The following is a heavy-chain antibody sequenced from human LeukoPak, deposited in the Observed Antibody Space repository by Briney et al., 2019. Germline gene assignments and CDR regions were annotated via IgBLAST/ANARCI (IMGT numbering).Heavy chain of an antibody. J-gene: IGHJ3*02. D-gene: IGHD3-9*01. CDR1: GFTFSDYY. Sequence: GGSLRLSCAASGFTFSDYYMSWTRQAQGKGLEWVSYISSSTSYKNYVDSVKGRFTISRDNAKNSLYLQMNSLRAEDTAVYYCAREYYDILTGYRTDAFDIWGQETMVTVSS. CDR2: ISSSTSYK. V-gene: IGHV3-11*05. CDR3: AREYYDILTGYRTDAFDI.